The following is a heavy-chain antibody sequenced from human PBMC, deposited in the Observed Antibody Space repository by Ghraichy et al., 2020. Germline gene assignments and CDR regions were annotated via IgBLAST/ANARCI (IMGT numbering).Heavy chain of an antibody. CDR3: ARVPPRICTSCLHFDY. J-gene: IGHJ4*02. V-gene: IGHV3-48*03. Sequence: GESLRLSCAASGFTFSSYEMNWVRQAPGKGLEWVSYISSSGSTIYYADSVKGRFTISRDNAKNSLYLQMNSLRAEDTAVYYCARVPPRICTSCLHFDYWGQGTLVTVSS. CDR2: ISSSGSTI. CDR1: GFTFSSYE. D-gene: IGHD2-2*01.